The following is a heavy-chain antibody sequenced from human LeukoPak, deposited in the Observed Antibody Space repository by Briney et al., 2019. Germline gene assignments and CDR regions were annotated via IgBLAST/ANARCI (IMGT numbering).Heavy chain of an antibody. CDR2: INHSGST. CDR1: GGSISSSSYF. V-gene: IGHV4-39*07. CDR3: ARDLGYYDSSGYYGYFDY. J-gene: IGHJ4*02. Sequence: SETLSLTCTVSGGSISSSSYFWAWIRQPPGKGLEWIGEINHSGSTNYNPSLKSRVTISVDTSKNQFSLKLSSVTAADTAVYYCARDLGYYDSSGYYGYFDYWGQGTLVTVSS. D-gene: IGHD3-22*01.